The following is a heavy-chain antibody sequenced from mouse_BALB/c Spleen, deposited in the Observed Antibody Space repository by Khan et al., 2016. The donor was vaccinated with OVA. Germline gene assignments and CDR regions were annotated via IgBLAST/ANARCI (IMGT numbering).Heavy chain of an antibody. J-gene: IGHJ2*01. V-gene: IGHV3-6*02. CDR3: AKLLWPYFDY. Sequence: EVQLVESGPGLVKPSQSLSLTCSVTGYSITSGYYWNWIRQFPGNKLEWMGYISYDGSNNYNPSLKNRISITRDTFKNQFFLKLNSVTTEDTATYYCAKLLWPYFDYWGQGTTLTVSS. CDR2: ISYDGSN. CDR1: GYSITSGYY. D-gene: IGHD1-1*02.